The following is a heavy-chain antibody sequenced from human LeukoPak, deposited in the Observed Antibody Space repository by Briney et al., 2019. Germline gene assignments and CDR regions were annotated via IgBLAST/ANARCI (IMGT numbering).Heavy chain of an antibody. CDR1: GGSISSGDYY. D-gene: IGHD6-13*01. CDR3: ARARIAAAEPPFDY. V-gene: IGHV4-30-4*01. J-gene: IGHJ4*02. Sequence: SQTLSLTCTVSGGSISSGDYYWSWIRQPPGKGLEWIGYIYYSGSTYYNPSLKSRVTISVDTSKNQFSLKLSSVTAADTAVYYCARARIAAAEPPFDYWGQGTLVTVSS. CDR2: IYYSGST.